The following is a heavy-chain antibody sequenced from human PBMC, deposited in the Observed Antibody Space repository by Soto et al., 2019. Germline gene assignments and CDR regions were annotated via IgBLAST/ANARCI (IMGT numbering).Heavy chain of an antibody. D-gene: IGHD4-4*01. V-gene: IGHV4-59*08. Sequence: SETLSLTCTVSGVSISSYYWSWIRQPPGKGLEWIGYIYYSGSTNYNPSLKSRVTISVDTSKNQFSLKLSSVTAADTAVYYCARHEWTTSWFDPWGHGTLVTVSS. J-gene: IGHJ5*02. CDR2: IYYSGST. CDR1: GVSISSYY. CDR3: ARHEWTTSWFDP.